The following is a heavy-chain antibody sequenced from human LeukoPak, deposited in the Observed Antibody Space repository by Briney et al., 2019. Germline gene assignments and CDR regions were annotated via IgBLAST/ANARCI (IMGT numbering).Heavy chain of an antibody. CDR3: ARANRLLLTPYYFDY. D-gene: IGHD3-22*01. Sequence: PSETLSLTCTVSGGSISSYYWSWIRQPPGKGLEWIGYIYYSGSTNYNPSLKSRVTISVDTSKNQFSLKLSSVTAADTAVYYCARANRLLLTPYYFDYWGQGTLVTVSS. J-gene: IGHJ4*02. CDR2: IYYSGST. CDR1: GGSISSYY. V-gene: IGHV4-59*08.